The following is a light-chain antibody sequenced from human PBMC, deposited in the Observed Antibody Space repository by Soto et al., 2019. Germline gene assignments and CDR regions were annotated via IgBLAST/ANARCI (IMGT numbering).Light chain of an antibody. J-gene: IGKJ1*01. V-gene: IGKV1-5*03. Sequence: DIQMTQSPSTLSASVGDRVTITCRASQSISSWLAWYQQKPGKAPKLLIYKASSLESGVPSRLSGSGSGTEFTLTISSLQPDDFAPYYCQQYNSEWTFGQGTKVEIK. CDR1: QSISSW. CDR3: QQYNSEWT. CDR2: KAS.